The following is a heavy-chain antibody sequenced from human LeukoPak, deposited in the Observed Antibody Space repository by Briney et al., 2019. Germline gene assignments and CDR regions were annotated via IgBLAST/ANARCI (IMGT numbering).Heavy chain of an antibody. J-gene: IGHJ4*02. CDR3: ARDSGTAFAY. CDR1: GFTFSSYS. CDR2: ISSSSSYI. V-gene: IGHV3-21*01. Sequence: GGSLRLSCAASGFTFSSYSMNWVRQAPGKGLELVSSISSSSSYIYYADSVKGRFTISRDNAKNSLYLQMTSLRAEDTAVYYCARDSGTAFAYWGQGTLVTVSS.